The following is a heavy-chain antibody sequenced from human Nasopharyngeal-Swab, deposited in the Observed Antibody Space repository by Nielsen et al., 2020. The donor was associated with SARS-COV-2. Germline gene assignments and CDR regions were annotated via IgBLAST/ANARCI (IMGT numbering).Heavy chain of an antibody. CDR1: GFTSITYD. J-gene: IGHJ5*02. V-gene: IGHV3-13*04. CDR3: ARARPDIVVVPAALLFDP. CDR2: IGTAGDT. Sequence: GGSLRPSCAASGFTSITYDMHWVRKATGKGLEWVSAIGTAGDTYNPGSVKGRFTISRENAKNSLYLQMNSLRAGDTAVYYCARARPDIVVVPAALLFDPWGQGTLVTVSS. D-gene: IGHD2-2*01.